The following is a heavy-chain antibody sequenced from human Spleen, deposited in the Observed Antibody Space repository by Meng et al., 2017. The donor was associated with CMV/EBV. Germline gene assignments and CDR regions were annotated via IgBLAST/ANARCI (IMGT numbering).Heavy chain of an antibody. Sequence: QVQLKGSGPGPVKPSEPLSLTCTVSGCSISSYYWSWIRQPAGKGLEWIGRIYTSGSTNYNPSLKSRVTMSVDTSKNQFSLKLSSVTAADTAVYYCARDGVRWRYFNWFDPWGQGTLVTVSS. J-gene: IGHJ5*02. D-gene: IGHD2/OR15-2a*01. V-gene: IGHV4-4*07. CDR3: ARDGVRWRYFNWFDP. CDR1: GCSISSYY. CDR2: IYTSGST.